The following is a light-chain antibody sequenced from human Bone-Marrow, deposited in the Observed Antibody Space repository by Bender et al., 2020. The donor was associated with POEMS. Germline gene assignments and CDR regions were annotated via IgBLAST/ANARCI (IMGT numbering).Light chain of an antibody. CDR3: KSYTTSNPVFV. V-gene: IGLV2-14*03. CDR1: SSDVGNFNY. CDR2: DVS. Sequence: QSALTQPASVSGSPGQSITISCTGSSSDVGNFNYVSWYQQHPGKAPKLIIYDVSNRPSGVSHRFSGSKSGNTASLTISGLQAEDEADYYCKSYTTSNPVFVFGTGTTVTVL. J-gene: IGLJ1*01.